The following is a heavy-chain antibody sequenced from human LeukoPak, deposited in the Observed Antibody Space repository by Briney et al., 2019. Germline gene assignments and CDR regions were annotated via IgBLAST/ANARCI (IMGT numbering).Heavy chain of an antibody. CDR3: AKAEGYDILTGLDY. J-gene: IGHJ4*02. V-gene: IGHV3-23*01. Sequence: GGSLRLSCAASGFTFSSYAMSWVRQAPGKGLEWVSGIGASGGSTYYADSVKGRFTISRDNSKNTLYLQMNSLRTEDTAVYYCAKAEGYDILTGLDYWGQGTLVSVSS. CDR1: GFTFSSYA. CDR2: IGASGGST. D-gene: IGHD3-9*01.